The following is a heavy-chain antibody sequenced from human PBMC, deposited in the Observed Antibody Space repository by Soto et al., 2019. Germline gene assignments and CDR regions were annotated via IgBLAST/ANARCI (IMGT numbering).Heavy chain of an antibody. V-gene: IGHV3-48*03. CDR3: ARDPNTVGPW. CDR1: GFTFSSYE. Sequence: EVQLVESGGGLVQPGGSLRLSCAASGFTFSSYEMNWVRQAPGKGLEWVSYISSSGSTIYYADSVKGRFTISRDNAKNSLYLQMNSLRAEDPAVYYCARDPNTVGPWWGQGTLVTVSS. J-gene: IGHJ4*02. CDR2: ISSSGSTI. D-gene: IGHD4-17*01.